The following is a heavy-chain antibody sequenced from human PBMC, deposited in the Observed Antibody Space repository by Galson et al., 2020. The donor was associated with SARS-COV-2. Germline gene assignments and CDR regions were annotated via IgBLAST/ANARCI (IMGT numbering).Heavy chain of an antibody. D-gene: IGHD3-22*01. CDR3: ARGMSFYDTSGYYRYYFDY. V-gene: IGHV3-30*03. J-gene: IGHJ4*02. CDR1: GFTFSSYG. CDR2: ISYDGSDK. Sequence: GESLKISCAASGFTFSSYGMHWVRQAPGKGLEWVVVISYDGSDKYYADSVKGRFTISRDNSKNTLYLQMNGLRAEDTAVYYCARGMSFYDTSGYYRYYFDYWGQGTLVTVSS.